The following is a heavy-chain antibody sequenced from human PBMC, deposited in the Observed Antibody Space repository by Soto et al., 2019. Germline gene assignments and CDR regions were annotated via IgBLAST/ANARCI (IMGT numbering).Heavy chain of an antibody. J-gene: IGHJ2*01. D-gene: IGHD6-13*01. CDR1: GFTFSSYD. Sequence: EVQLVESGGGLVQPGGSLRLSCAASGFTFSSYDMHWVRQATGKGLEWVSAIGTAGDICYPGSVKGRFTISRENAKNSLYLQMNSLRAGDTAVYYCARTPQQLWWYFDLWGRGTLVTVSS. CDR2: IGTAGDI. CDR3: ARTPQQLWWYFDL. V-gene: IGHV3-13*04.